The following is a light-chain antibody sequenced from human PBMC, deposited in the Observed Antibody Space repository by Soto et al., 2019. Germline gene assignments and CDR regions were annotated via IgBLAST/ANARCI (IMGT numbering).Light chain of an antibody. V-gene: IGKV1-5*01. CDR1: QSISSW. CDR2: DAS. Sequence: DIQMTQSPSTLSASVGDRVTITCRASQSISSWLAWYQQKPGKAPKLLIYDASSLESGVPSRFSGRGSGTDFTLTISSLEPEDFAVYYRQQRSNWPQTFGQGTKVDIK. J-gene: IGKJ1*01. CDR3: QQRSNWPQT.